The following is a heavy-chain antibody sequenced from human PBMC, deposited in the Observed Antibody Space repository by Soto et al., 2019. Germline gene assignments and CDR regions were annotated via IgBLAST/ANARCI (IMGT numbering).Heavy chain of an antibody. Sequence: PGGSLRLSCAASGFTFSSNAMSWVRQAPGKGLEWVSVITNTGGDTVYADSVKGRFTMSRDNSKNILYLQMTNLRAEDTAIYYCARASGESYPGSRVFDSWGQGTRVTV. CDR2: ITNTGGDT. D-gene: IGHD3-10*01. J-gene: IGHJ4*02. CDR3: ARASGESYPGSRVFDS. CDR1: GFTFSSNA. V-gene: IGHV3-23*01.